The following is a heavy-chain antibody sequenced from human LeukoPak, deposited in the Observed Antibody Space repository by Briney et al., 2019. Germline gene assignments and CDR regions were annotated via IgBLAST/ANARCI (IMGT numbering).Heavy chain of an antibody. CDR1: GFTFSSYE. Sequence: GGPLRLSCAASGFTFSSYEMNGVRQAPGKGLGWVSYISSSGSTIYYADSVRGPFTISRDNAKNSLYLQMSSLRAEDTTVYYCARDCWDYGSGSYCGIDYWGQGTLVTVSS. V-gene: IGHV3-48*03. CDR2: ISSSGSTI. D-gene: IGHD3-10*01. J-gene: IGHJ4*02. CDR3: ARDCWDYGSGSYCGIDY.